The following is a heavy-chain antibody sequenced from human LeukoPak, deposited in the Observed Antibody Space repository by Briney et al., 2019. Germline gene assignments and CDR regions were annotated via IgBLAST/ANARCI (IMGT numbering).Heavy chain of an antibody. CDR2: IGGSGGST. V-gene: IGHV3-23*01. Sequence: GGSLRLSCAASGFTFSSYAMSWVRQAPGKGLEWVPAIGGSGGSTYYADSVKGRFTISRDNSKNTLYLQMNSLRAEDTAVYYCTKPYYYDSSGYYGYWGQGTLVTVSS. CDR3: TKPYYYDSSGYYGY. CDR1: GFTFSSYA. J-gene: IGHJ4*02. D-gene: IGHD3-22*01.